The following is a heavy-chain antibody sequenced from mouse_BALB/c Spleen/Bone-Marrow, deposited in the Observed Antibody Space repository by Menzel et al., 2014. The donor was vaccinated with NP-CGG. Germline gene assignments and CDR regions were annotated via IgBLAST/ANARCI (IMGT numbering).Heavy chain of an antibody. CDR1: GFSLRTSGMG. D-gene: IGHD1-2*01. J-gene: IGHJ4*01. CDR3: ARIARCYGPICYAVDY. Sequence: QVTLKECGPGILQPSQTLSLTCSFPGFSLRTSGMGVGWIRQPSGKGLEWLTHIWWDDDKRYNPSLKSRLTISKQPSSNQVFLKSASVDTTDTATYYCARIARCYGPICYAVDYRGQGTSVTVSS. V-gene: IGHV8-12*01. CDR2: IWWDDDK.